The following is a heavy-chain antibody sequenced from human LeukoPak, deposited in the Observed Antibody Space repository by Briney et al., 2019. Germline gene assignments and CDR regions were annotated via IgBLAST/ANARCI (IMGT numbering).Heavy chain of an antibody. V-gene: IGHV1-69*05. J-gene: IGHJ6*03. CDR3: ARGRVVPAALYYYYYYMDV. CDR1: GGTFSSYA. D-gene: IGHD2-2*01. CDR2: IIPIFGTA. Sequence: ASVKVSCKASGGTFSSYAISWARQAPGQGLEWMGGIIPIFGTANYAQKFQGRVTITTDESTSTAYMELSSLRSEDTAVYYCARGRVVPAALYYYYYYMDVWGKGTTVTVSS.